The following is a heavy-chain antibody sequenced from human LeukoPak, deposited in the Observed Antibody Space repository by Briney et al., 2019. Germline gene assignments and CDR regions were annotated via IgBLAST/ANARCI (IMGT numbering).Heavy chain of an antibody. CDR3: ARDYTVAGTTHYYYYGMDV. V-gene: IGHV1-69*13. CDR1: GGTFSSYA. D-gene: IGHD6-19*01. CDR2: IIPIFGTA. J-gene: IGHJ6*02. Sequence: SVKVSCKASGGTFSSYAISWVRQAPGQGLEWMGGIIPIFGTANYAQKFQGRVTITADESTSTAYMELSSLRSEDTAVYYCARDYTVAGTTHYYYYGMDVWGQGTTVTVSS.